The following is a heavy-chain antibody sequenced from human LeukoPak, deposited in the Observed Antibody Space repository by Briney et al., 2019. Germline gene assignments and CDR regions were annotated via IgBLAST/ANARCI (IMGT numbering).Heavy chain of an antibody. CDR2: ISYDGSNK. CDR3: ARDLIWSAFDI. J-gene: IGHJ3*02. V-gene: IGHV3-30-3*01. Sequence: GGSLRLCCAASGFTFSSYAMHWVRQAPGKGLEWVAVISYDGSNKYYADSVKGRFTISRDNSKNTLYLQMNSLRAEDTAVYYCARDLIWSAFDIWGQGTMVTVSS. CDR1: GFTFSSYA. D-gene: IGHD3-10*01.